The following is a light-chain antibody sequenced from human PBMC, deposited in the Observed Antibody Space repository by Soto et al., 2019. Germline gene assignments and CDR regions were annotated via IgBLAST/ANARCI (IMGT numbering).Light chain of an antibody. J-gene: IGKJ1*01. Sequence: VIWMTQSPSLLSASTGDRVTISCQVSQGISSYLAWYQQKPGKAPELLIYAASTLQSGVPSRFSGSGSGTDFTLTISCLQSEDFATYYCQQYHSFPRTFGQGTKVEIK. CDR2: AAS. V-gene: IGKV1D-8*01. CDR1: QGISSY. CDR3: QQYHSFPRT.